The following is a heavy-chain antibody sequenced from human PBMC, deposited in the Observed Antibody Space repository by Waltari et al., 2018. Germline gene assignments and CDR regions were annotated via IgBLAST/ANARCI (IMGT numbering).Heavy chain of an antibody. V-gene: IGHV4-59*01. CDR3: ARSRDYYGSGSDPLRYYYMDV. Sequence: QVQLQESGPGLVKPSETLSLTCTVSGGSISSYYWSWIRQPPGKGLEWIGYIYFSGSTYYNPSLKSRVTITVDTSNNQFSLKLSSVTAADTAVYYCARSRDYYGSGSDPLRYYYMDVWGKGTTVTVSS. CDR2: IYFSGST. D-gene: IGHD3-10*01. J-gene: IGHJ6*03. CDR1: GGSISSYY.